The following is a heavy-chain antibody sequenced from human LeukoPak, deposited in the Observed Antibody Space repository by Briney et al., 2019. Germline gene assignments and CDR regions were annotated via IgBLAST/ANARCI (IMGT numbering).Heavy chain of an antibody. CDR3: ARGTGYSSIDY. J-gene: IGHJ4*02. Sequence: SETLSLTCTVSGGSISSGDYYWSWIRQPPGKGLEWIGYIYYSGSTYYNPSLKNRVTISVDTSKNQFSLKLSSVTAADTAVYYCARGTGYSSIDYWGQGTLVTVSS. CDR2: IYYSGST. V-gene: IGHV4-30-4*01. D-gene: IGHD6-19*01. CDR1: GGSISSGDYY.